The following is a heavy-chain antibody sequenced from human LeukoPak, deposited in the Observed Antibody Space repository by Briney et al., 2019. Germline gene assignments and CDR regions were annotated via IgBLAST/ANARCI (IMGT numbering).Heavy chain of an antibody. CDR1: GFTFSSYW. CDR2: IKQDGSEK. D-gene: IGHD3-3*01. Sequence: GGSLRLSCAASGFTFSSYWMSWVRQAPGKGLEWVANIKQDGSEKYYVDSVKGRFTISRDNAKNSLYLQMNSLRVEDTAVYYCARDWPRGSGYYGNDYWGQGTLVTVSS. CDR3: ARDWPRGSGYYGNDY. J-gene: IGHJ4*02. V-gene: IGHV3-7*01.